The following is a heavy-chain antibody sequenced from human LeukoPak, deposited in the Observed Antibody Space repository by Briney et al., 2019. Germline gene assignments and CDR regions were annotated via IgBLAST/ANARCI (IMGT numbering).Heavy chain of an antibody. V-gene: IGHV3-23*01. Sequence: GGSLRLSCTASGFTFSSFAMSWVRQAPGKGLEWVSVISGTGGTTYSADPVKGRFTISRDSFKKTLYLQMNSLRAEDTAVYYCAKVLGNYYDNSGFHYPFDNWGQGTLVTVSS. CDR2: ISGTGGTT. D-gene: IGHD3-22*01. CDR3: AKVLGNYYDNSGFHYPFDN. J-gene: IGHJ4*02. CDR1: GFTFSSFA.